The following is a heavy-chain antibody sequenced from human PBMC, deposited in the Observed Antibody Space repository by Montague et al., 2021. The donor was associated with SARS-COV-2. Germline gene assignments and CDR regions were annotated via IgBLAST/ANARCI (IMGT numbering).Heavy chain of an antibody. CDR3: ARGTRVVGITPGFRY. Sequence: SETLSLTCAVYRGSFHIFSWGWIRQSPEKGLEWIGEIYHRGNTNYNPSLKSRVTISVDTSKNQFPLNLTSVTAADTAIYYCARGTRVVGITPGFRYWGQGTQVAVSS. J-gene: IGHJ4*02. CDR2: IYHRGNT. CDR1: RGSFHIFS. V-gene: IGHV4-34*01. D-gene: IGHD2-21*01.